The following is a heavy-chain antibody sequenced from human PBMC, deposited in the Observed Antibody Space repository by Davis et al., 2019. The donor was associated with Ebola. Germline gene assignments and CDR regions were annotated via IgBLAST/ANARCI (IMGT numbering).Heavy chain of an antibody. Sequence: SETLSLTCSVSGVSISFNFWSWIRQPPGKGLEWIGYIYYSGSTNYSPSLKSRATISVNTSKNQFSLRLSSVTAADTAVYYCALYGSGSYYMYWGQGILVTVSS. CDR2: IYYSGST. D-gene: IGHD3-10*01. CDR1: GVSISFNF. V-gene: IGHV4-59*01. J-gene: IGHJ4*02. CDR3: ALYGSGSYYMY.